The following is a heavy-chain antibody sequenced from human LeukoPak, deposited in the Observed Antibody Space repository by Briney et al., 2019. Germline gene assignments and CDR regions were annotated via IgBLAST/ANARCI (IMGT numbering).Heavy chain of an antibody. V-gene: IGHV3-30*03. CDR1: GFTFSSYG. D-gene: IGHD2-15*01. CDR3: XXXXXXXVAAVDAFDI. J-gene: IGHJ3*02. Sequence: GRSLRLSCAASGFTFSSYGMHWVRQAPGKGLEWVAVISYDGSNKYYADSVKGRFTISRDNSKNTLYLQMNSLRAEDTAVYYXXXXXXXXVAAVDAFDIWGQGTMVTVSS. CDR2: ISYDGSNK.